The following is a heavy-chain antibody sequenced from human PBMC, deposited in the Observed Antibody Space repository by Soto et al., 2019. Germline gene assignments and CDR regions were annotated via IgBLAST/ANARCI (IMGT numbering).Heavy chain of an antibody. J-gene: IGHJ6*02. Sequence: QPGGSLRLSCAASGFTFSTYAMSWVRQAPGKGLEWVSTIDNSGGITYYADSVKGRFTISRDNSKNTLYLQMNSLRAEDTAVYYCAKDQGWGSIYYYYGMDVWGQGTTVTVSS. CDR3: AKDQGWGSIYYYYGMDV. D-gene: IGHD7-27*01. V-gene: IGHV3-23*01. CDR1: GFTFSTYA. CDR2: IDNSGGIT.